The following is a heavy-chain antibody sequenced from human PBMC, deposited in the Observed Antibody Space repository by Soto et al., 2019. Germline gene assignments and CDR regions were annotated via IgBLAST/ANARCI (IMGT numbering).Heavy chain of an antibody. CDR3: ARDLLSDAPAWWFAP. Sequence: ASVKVSCKASGYTFTSYGISWVRQAPGQGLEWMGWISAYNGNTNYAQKLQGRVTMTTDTSTSTAYMELRSLRSDDTAVYYCARDLLSDAPAWWFAPWGQGTLVTVYS. J-gene: IGHJ5*02. D-gene: IGHD2-2*01. CDR1: GYTFTSYG. CDR2: ISAYNGNT. V-gene: IGHV1-18*01.